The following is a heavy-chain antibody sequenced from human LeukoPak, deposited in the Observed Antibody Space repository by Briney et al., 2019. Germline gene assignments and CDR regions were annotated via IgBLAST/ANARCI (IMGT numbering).Heavy chain of an antibody. CDR3: ARLRGGDYSSYNWFDP. V-gene: IGHV4-59*01. Sequence: SETLSLTCTVSGASISSYYWSWIRQPPGKGLEWIGYIYYSGSTNYNPSLKSRVTISVDTSKNHFSLKLSSVTAADTAVYYCARLRGGDYSSYNWFDPWGQGTLVAVSS. CDR2: IYYSGST. CDR1: GASISSYY. D-gene: IGHD2-21*02. J-gene: IGHJ5*02.